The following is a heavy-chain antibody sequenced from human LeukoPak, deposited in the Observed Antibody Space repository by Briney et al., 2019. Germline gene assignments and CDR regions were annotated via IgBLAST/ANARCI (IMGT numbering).Heavy chain of an antibody. Sequence: GGSLRLSCAASGFTFSSYAMSWVRQAPGKGLEWVSAISGSGGGTYYADSVKGRFTISRDNSKNTLYLQMNSLRAEDTAVYYCAKGTQWELLFDAFDIWGQGTMVTVSS. CDR1: GFTFSSYA. V-gene: IGHV3-23*01. CDR3: AKGTQWELLFDAFDI. D-gene: IGHD1-26*01. J-gene: IGHJ3*02. CDR2: ISGSGGGT.